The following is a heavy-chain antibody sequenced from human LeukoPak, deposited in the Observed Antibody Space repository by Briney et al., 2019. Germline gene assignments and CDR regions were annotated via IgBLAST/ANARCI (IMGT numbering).Heavy chain of an antibody. CDR2: MNPHSGNT. D-gene: IGHD2/OR15-2a*01. V-gene: IGHV1-8*01. CDR1: EYTFTTYD. CDR3: VRAPFPGDY. Sequence: GASVKVSCKASEYTFTTYDIHWGRQATGQGLEWMGWMNPHSGNTGYAPKFQERITLTRVTSINTAYMELSSLTSEDTAVYYCVRAPFPGDYWGQGALVTVSS. J-gene: IGHJ4*02.